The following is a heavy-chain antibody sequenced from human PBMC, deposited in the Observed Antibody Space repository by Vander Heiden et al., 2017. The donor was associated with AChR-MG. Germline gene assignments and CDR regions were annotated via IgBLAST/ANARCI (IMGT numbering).Heavy chain of an antibody. V-gene: IGHV3-74*01. J-gene: IGHJ3*01. Sequence: EVELVESGAGFVQPGGSLRLACAASGLRFSVYWMHWVRQAPGKGLVWVSGINTDGSTTIYADSVKGRFTISRDNAKNTLYLQINSLRAEDTAMYYCARDWAYCVGDTCWGQGTMVTVSS. CDR2: INTDGSTT. D-gene: IGHD2-21*02. CDR1: GLRFSVYW. CDR3: ARDWAYCVGDTC.